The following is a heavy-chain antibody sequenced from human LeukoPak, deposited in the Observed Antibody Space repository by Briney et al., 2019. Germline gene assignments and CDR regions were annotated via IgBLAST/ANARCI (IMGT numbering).Heavy chain of an antibody. D-gene: IGHD3-3*01. CDR2: IKQDGSEK. CDR3: ARDRGDFWSGYRAYLDY. Sequence: GGSLRLSCAASRFTFSSYWMSWVRQAPGKGLEWVANIKQDGSEKYYVDSVKGRFTISRDNAKNSLYLQMNSLRAEDTAVYYCARDRGDFWSGYRAYLDYWGQGTLVTVSS. J-gene: IGHJ4*02. V-gene: IGHV3-7*01. CDR1: RFTFSSYW.